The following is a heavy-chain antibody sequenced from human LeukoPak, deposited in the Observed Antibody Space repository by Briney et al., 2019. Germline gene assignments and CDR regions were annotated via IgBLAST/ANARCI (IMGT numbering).Heavy chain of an antibody. CDR3: ARAGLELKHFDY. Sequence: SETLSLTCTVSGGSISSGGYYWSWIRQHPGKGLEWIGYIYYSGSTYYNPSLKSRVTISVDTSKNQFSLKLSSVTAADMAVYYCARAGLELKHFDYWGQGTLVTVSS. D-gene: IGHD1-26*01. V-gene: IGHV4-31*03. J-gene: IGHJ4*02. CDR1: GGSISSGGYY. CDR2: IYYSGST.